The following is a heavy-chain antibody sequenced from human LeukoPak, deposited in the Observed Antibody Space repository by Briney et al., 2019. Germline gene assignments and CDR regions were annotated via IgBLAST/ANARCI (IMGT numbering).Heavy chain of an antibody. CDR3: ARALSIFGVVIREAAFDI. CDR1: GFTFSSYS. CDR2: ISSSSSTI. J-gene: IGHJ3*02. Sequence: GGSLRLSCAASGFTFSSYSMNWVRQAPGKGLEWVSYISSSSSTIYYADSVKGRFTISRDNAKNSLYLQMNSLRAEDTAVHYCARALSIFGVVIREAAFDIWGQGTMVIVSS. V-gene: IGHV3-48*01. D-gene: IGHD3-3*01.